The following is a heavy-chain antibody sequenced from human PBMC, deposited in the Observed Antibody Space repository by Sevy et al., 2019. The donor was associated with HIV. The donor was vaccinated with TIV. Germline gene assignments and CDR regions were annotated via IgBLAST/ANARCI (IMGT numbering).Heavy chain of an antibody. CDR1: GFTFSSYG. J-gene: IGHJ4*02. V-gene: IGHV3-30*18. CDR3: AKDDDYYDSSGYYLGDY. Sequence: GGSLRLSCAASGFTFSSYGMDWVRQAPGKGLEWVAVISYDGSNKYYADSVKGRFTISRDNSKNTLYLQMNSLRAEDTAVYYCAKDDDYYDSSGYYLGDYWGQGTLVTVSS. CDR2: ISYDGSNK. D-gene: IGHD3-22*01.